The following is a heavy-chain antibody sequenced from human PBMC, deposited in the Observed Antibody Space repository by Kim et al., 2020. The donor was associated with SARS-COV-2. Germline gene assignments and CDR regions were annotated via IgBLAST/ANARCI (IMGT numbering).Heavy chain of an antibody. Sequence: GGSLRLSCAASGFTFSAYGMHWIRQAPGKGLEWVAAIWNDESNQNCADPVKGRCTISRDNSKNTLYLQMNSLRVEDTALYYCVRSPYSSSRHYYYGMDVWGQGTTVTVSS. J-gene: IGHJ6*02. V-gene: IGHV3-33*01. CDR1: GFTFSAYG. D-gene: IGHD6-13*01. CDR2: IWNDESNQ. CDR3: VRSPYSSSRHYYYGMDV.